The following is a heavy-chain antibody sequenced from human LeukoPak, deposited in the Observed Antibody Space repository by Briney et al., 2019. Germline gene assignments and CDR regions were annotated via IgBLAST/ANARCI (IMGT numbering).Heavy chain of an antibody. CDR2: ISSSGSTI. D-gene: IGHD3-22*01. CDR3: ARYYYDSSGYSVDGAFDI. Sequence: GGSLRLSCAASGFTFSDYYMSWIRQAPGKGLEWVSYISSSGSTIYYADSVKGRFTISRDNAKNSLYLQMNSLRAEDTAVYYCARYYYDSSGYSVDGAFDIWGQGTMVTVSS. CDR1: GFTFSDYY. J-gene: IGHJ3*02. V-gene: IGHV3-11*04.